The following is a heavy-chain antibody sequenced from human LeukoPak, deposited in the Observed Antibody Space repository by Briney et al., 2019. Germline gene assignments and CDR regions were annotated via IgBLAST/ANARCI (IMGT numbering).Heavy chain of an antibody. D-gene: IGHD2-21*02. CDR3: ARAVTVVTRGGLVFDH. V-gene: IGHV3-48*02. CDR1: GFTFSSYS. Sequence: QPGGSLRLSCAASGFTFSSYSMNWVRQAPGKGLEWVSYISSSSNTIYYADSVKGRFTISRDNAKNSLFLQMNSLRDEDTSVYYCARAVTVVTRGGLVFDHWGQGTLVTVSS. J-gene: IGHJ4*02. CDR2: ISSSSNTI.